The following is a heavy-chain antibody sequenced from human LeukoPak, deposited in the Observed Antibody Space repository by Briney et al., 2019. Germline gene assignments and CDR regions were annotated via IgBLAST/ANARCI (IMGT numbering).Heavy chain of an antibody. D-gene: IGHD3-10*01. V-gene: IGHV7-4-1*02. Sequence: GASVKVSCKASGYTFTSYAMNWVRQAPGQGLEWMGWINTNTGNPTYAQGFTGRFVFSLDTSVSTAYLQISSLKAEDTAVYYCARGYIDPTLGDYDSGSYIDYWGQGTLVTVSS. CDR1: GYTFTSYA. CDR2: INTNTGNP. CDR3: ARGYIDPTLGDYDSGSYIDY. J-gene: IGHJ4*02.